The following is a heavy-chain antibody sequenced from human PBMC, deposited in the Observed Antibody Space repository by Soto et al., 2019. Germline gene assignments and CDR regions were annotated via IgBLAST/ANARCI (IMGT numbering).Heavy chain of an antibody. CDR3: ARGRTASTTYYYGMDV. D-gene: IGHD2-21*02. V-gene: IGHV4-31*11. CDR1: GGSFSGPYY. Sequence: PSHTLSLTCAVYGGSFSGPYYLSWVRQHPGKGLEWIGYIYHSGSTYYNPSLESRLIISLDTSKNQFSLKLSSVTAADTAVYYCARGRTASTTYYYGMDVWGQGTTVTGSS. CDR2: IYHSGST. J-gene: IGHJ6*02.